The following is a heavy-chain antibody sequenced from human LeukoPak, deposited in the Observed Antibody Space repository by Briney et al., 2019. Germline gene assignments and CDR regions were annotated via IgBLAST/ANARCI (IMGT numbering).Heavy chain of an antibody. J-gene: IGHJ4*02. D-gene: IGHD2-2*01. CDR1: GFTFSSHA. V-gene: IGHV3-23*01. CDR2: LSGSGGNT. CDR3: AKVASLCTSTSCVRGGFDY. Sequence: GGSLRPSCTASGFTFSSHAMSWVRQAPGKGLEWVSALSGSGGNTYYTDSVKGRFTISRDNSKNTLYLQMNSLSAEDTAKYYCAKVASLCTSTSCVRGGFDYWGQGTLVAVSS.